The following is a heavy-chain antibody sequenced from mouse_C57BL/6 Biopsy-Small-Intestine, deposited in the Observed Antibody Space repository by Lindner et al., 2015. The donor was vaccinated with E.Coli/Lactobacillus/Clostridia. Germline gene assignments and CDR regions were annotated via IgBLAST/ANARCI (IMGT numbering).Heavy chain of an antibody. D-gene: IGHD2-10*02. V-gene: IGHV1-81*01. CDR3: ARDSTVAPRAMDY. J-gene: IGHJ4*01. Sequence: VQLQESGPELVKPGASVKLSCKASGHTFTSYDINWVKQRPGQGLEWIGEIYPRSGNTYYNEKFKGKATLTADKSSSTAYMELRSLTSEDSAVYFCARDSTVAPRAMDYWGQGTSVTVSS. CDR2: IYPRSGNT. CDR1: GHTFTSYD.